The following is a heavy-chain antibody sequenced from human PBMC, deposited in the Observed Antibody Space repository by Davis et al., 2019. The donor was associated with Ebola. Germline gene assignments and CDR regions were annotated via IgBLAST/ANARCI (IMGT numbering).Heavy chain of an antibody. V-gene: IGHV3-23*01. J-gene: IGHJ5*02. D-gene: IGHD4-11*01. Sequence: GGSLRLSCSASGFTSSSYAMSWVRQPPGQGLEWVSAISGSGGSTYYADSVKGRFTISRDNSKNTLYLQMNSLRAEDTAVYYCAKGLTTVTTGGWFDPWGQGTLVTVSS. CDR3: AKGLTTVTTGGWFDP. CDR1: GFTSSSYA. CDR2: ISGSGGST.